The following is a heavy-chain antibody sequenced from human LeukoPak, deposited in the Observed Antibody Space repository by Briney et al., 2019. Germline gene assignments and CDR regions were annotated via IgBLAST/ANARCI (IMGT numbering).Heavy chain of an antibody. Sequence: ASVKVSCKVSENTLTELSIHWVREAPGKGLEWMGGFEPEDGETVYAQKFQGRATMTEDISTDTVHMELSSLRSDDTAVYYCATGHGAFDIWGQGTLVTVSS. CDR2: FEPEDGET. J-gene: IGHJ3*02. CDR3: ATGHGAFDI. V-gene: IGHV1-24*01. CDR1: ENTLTELS.